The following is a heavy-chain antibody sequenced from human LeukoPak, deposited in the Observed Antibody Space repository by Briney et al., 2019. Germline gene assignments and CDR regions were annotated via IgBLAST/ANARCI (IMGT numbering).Heavy chain of an antibody. CDR3: ARHYAYSSSSRPGDFDY. CDR1: GGSISSSGYY. CDR2: IYHSGST. D-gene: IGHD6-6*01. J-gene: IGHJ4*02. V-gene: IGHV4-39*01. Sequence: PSETLSLTCTVSGGSISSSGYYWGWIRQPPGKGLEWIGSIYHSGSTYYNPSLKSRVTISVDTSKNQFSLKLSSVTAADTAVYYCARHYAYSSSSRPGDFDYWGQGTLVTVSS.